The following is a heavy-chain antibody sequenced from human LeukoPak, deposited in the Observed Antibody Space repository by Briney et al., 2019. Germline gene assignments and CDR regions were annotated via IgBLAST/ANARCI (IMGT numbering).Heavy chain of an antibody. J-gene: IGHJ4*02. CDR2: ITGSGDGT. CDR1: GFTFSSYA. Sequence: GGSLRLSCAASGFTFSSYAMMWVRQAPGKGLEWVSSITGSGDGTYYADSVRGRFTISRDNSKNTLYLQVNSLRAEGTAVYFCVKGFVHPTYYFEYWGQGTLVTVSS. CDR3: VKGFVHPTYYFEY. D-gene: IGHD3-10*01. V-gene: IGHV3-23*01.